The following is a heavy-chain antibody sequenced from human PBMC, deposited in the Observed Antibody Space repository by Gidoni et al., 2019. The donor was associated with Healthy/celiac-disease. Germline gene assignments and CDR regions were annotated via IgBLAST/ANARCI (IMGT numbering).Heavy chain of an antibody. CDR3: TRVKESSGWYTGWDAFDI. J-gene: IGHJ3*02. CDR1: GFTFGDYA. CDR2: IRSKAYGGTT. V-gene: IGHV3-49*03. D-gene: IGHD6-19*01. Sequence: EVQLVESGGGLVQPGRSLRLSCTASGFTFGDYAMSWFRQAPGKGLEWVGFIRSKAYGGTTEYAASVKGRFTISRDDSKSIAYLQMNSLKTEDTAVYYCTRVKESSGWYTGWDAFDIWGQGTMVTVSS.